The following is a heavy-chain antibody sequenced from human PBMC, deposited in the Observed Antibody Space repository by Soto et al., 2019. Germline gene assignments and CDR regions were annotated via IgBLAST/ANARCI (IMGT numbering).Heavy chain of an antibody. J-gene: IGHJ5*02. Sequence: GGSLRLSCVASGFTFSDYVMTWVRQAPEKGLEWVSTISVGGGSAYYADSVKGRFAISRDNSKNTLYLQLNSLRAEDTAVYYCAKDRAHHLLLGPWLDPWGQGTLVTVSS. CDR3: AKDRAHHLLLGPWLDP. D-gene: IGHD2-15*01. CDR1: GFTFSDYV. V-gene: IGHV3-23*01. CDR2: ISVGGGSA.